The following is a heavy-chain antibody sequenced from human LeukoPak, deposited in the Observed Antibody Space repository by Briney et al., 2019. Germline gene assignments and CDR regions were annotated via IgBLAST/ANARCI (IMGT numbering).Heavy chain of an antibody. CDR2: IWYDGSNK. V-gene: IGHV3-33*01. J-gene: IGHJ6*02. CDR3: ARDGHYYDSSGYYALIPYYYYGMDV. D-gene: IGHD3-22*01. CDR1: GFTFSSYG. Sequence: GRSLRLSCAASGFTFSSYGMHWVRQAPGKGLEWVAIIWYDGSNKYYADSVKGRFTISRDNSKNTLYLQMNSLRAEDTAVYYCARDGHYYDSSGYYALIPYYYYGMDVWGQGTTVTVSS.